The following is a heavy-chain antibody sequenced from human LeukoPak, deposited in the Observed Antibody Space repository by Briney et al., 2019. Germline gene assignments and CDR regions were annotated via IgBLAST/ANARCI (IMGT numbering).Heavy chain of an antibody. CDR1: GFTFSDYY. J-gene: IGHJ4*02. CDR2: ISSSGGST. CDR3: ARDSQKTYYYDSSGDS. D-gene: IGHD3-22*01. V-gene: IGHV3-11*01. Sequence: GGSLRLSCAASGFTFSDYYMSWIRQAPEKGLEWVSYISSSGGSTYYGDSVKGRFTISRDNAENSLYLQMNSLRAEDTAVYYCARDSQKTYYYDSSGDSWGQGTLVTVSS.